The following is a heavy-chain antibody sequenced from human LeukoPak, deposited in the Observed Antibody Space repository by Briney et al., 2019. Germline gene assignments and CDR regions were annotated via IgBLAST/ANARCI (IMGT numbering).Heavy chain of an antibody. J-gene: IGHJ2*01. CDR3: ARDYGDYVPWYFDL. Sequence: SQTLSLTCAVSGGSISSGGSSWSSIRQPPGKGLEWIGYIYHSGSTYYNPSLKSRVTISVERSKNQFSLKLSSVTAGDTAVYYCARDYGDYVPWYFDLWGRGTLVTVSS. CDR2: IYHSGST. V-gene: IGHV4-30-2*01. D-gene: IGHD4-17*01. CDR1: GGSISSGGSS.